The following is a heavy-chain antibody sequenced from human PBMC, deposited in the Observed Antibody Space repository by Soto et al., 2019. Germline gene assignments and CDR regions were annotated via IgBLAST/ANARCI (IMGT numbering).Heavy chain of an antibody. D-gene: IGHD3-3*01. J-gene: IGHJ4*02. CDR2: IIPIFGTA. V-gene: IGHV1-69*13. CDR3: ARELDRWARLTDY. CDR1: GGTFSSYA. Sequence: ASVKVSCKASGGTFSSYAISWVRQAPGQGLEWMGGIIPIFGTANYAQKFQGRVTITADESTSTAYMELSSLRAEDTAVYYCARELDRWARLTDYWGQGTLVTVSS.